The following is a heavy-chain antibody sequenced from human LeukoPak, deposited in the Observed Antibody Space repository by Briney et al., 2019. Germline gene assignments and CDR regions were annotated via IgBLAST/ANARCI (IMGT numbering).Heavy chain of an antibody. CDR1: GFTFSSYS. CDR2: ISSSSSYI. V-gene: IGHV3-21*01. Sequence: PGGSLRLSCAASGFTFSSYSMNWVRQAPGKGLEWVSSISSSSSYIYYADSVKGRFTISRDNAKNSLYLQMNSLRAEDTAVYYCARSNSGSYYDYFDYWGQGTLVTVSS. CDR3: ARSNSGSYYDYFDY. D-gene: IGHD1-26*01. J-gene: IGHJ4*02.